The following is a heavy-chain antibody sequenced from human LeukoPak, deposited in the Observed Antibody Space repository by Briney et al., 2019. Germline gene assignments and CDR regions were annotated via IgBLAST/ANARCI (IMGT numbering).Heavy chain of an antibody. CDR3: ARVSSGYSNYFDY. CDR1: GGSVSSGSYY. V-gene: IGHV4-61*01. Sequence: SETLSLTCSVSGGSVSSGSYYWSWIRQPPGKGPEWIGDIYYSGSTNYNPSLKSRVTLSVDTFKNQFSLKLSSVTAADTAVYYCARVSSGYSNYFDYWGQGTLVTVSS. CDR2: IYYSGST. J-gene: IGHJ4*02. D-gene: IGHD3-22*01.